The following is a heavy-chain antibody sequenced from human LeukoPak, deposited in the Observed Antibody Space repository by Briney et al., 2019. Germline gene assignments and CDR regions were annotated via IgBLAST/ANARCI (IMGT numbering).Heavy chain of an antibody. Sequence: SETLSLTCTVSGGSISSHYWTWIRQPPGKGLEWIGNIYYSGSTAYNPSLKSRVTISIDTSKNQFSLRLSSVTAADTATYYCARGRSSFNIWGQGTMVTVSS. J-gene: IGHJ3*02. CDR2: IYYSGST. D-gene: IGHD2-2*01. V-gene: IGHV4-59*11. CDR3: ARGRSSFNI. CDR1: GGSISSHY.